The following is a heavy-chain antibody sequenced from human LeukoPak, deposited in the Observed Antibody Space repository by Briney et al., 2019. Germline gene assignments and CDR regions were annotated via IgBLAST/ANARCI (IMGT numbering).Heavy chain of an antibody. V-gene: IGHV4-59*08. D-gene: IGHD3-10*01. CDR1: GGSISSYY. CDR3: ASSEGTVDAFDI. Sequence: SETLSLTCTVSGGSISSYYWSWIRQPPGKGLEWIGYIYYSGSTNYNPSLKSRVTISVDTSKNQFSLKLSSVTAADTAVYYCASSEGTVDAFDIWGPGTMVTVSS. J-gene: IGHJ3*02. CDR2: IYYSGST.